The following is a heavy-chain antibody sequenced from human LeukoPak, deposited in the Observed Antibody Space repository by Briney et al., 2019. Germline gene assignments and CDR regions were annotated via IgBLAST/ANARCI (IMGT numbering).Heavy chain of an antibody. Sequence: PSDTLSLTCAVSGYSISSSNWWGWIRQPPGKGLEWIGYIYYSGSTYYNPSLKSRVTMSVDTSKNQFSLKLSSVTAVDTAVYYCARTTGKIYSAIDYWGQGTLVTVSS. CDR3: ARTTGKIYSAIDY. D-gene: IGHD4-11*01. J-gene: IGHJ4*02. V-gene: IGHV4-28*01. CDR2: IYYSGST. CDR1: GYSISSSNW.